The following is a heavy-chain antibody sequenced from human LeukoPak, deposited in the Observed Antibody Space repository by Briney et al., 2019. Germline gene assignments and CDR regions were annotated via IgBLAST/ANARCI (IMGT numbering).Heavy chain of an antibody. CDR2: INPSNNST. V-gene: IGHV1-46*02. Sequence: ASVKVSCKASGSTFNTYYIYWVRQAPGQGLECMGVINPSNNSTNYAEKFQGRVTMTRDTSTSTVYMELSRLRSDDTAVYYCARVGLYDYVWGSYANEYYFDYWGQGTLVTVSS. J-gene: IGHJ4*02. D-gene: IGHD3-16*01. CDR3: ARVGLYDYVWGSYANEYYFDY. CDR1: GSTFNTYY.